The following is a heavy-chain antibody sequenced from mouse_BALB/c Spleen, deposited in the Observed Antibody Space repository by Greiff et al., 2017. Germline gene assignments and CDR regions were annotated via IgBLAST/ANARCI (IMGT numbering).Heavy chain of an antibody. D-gene: IGHD2-4*01. J-gene: IGHJ3*01. CDR3: ASYDYSEWFAY. CDR1: GFNIKDTY. Sequence: EVKLQESGAELVKPGASVKLSCTASGFNIKDTYMHWVKQRPEQGLEWIGRIDPANGNTKYDPKFQGKATITADTSSNTAYLQLSSLTSEDTAVYYCASYDYSEWFAYWGQGTLVTVSA. CDR2: IDPANGNT. V-gene: IGHV14-3*02.